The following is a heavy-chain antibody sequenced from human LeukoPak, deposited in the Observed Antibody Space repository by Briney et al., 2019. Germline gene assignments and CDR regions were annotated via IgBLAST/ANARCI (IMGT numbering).Heavy chain of an antibody. CDR3: ARGFRWIQQVYYYYYMDV. J-gene: IGHJ6*03. CDR1: GYTFTSYY. Sequence: ASVKVSCKASGYTFTSYYMHWVRQAPGQGLEWMGIINPSGGSTSYAQKFQGRVTMTRDTSISTAYMELSRLRSDDTAVYYCARGFRWIQQVYYYYYMDVWGKGTTVTVSS. D-gene: IGHD5-18*01. V-gene: IGHV1-46*01. CDR2: INPSGGST.